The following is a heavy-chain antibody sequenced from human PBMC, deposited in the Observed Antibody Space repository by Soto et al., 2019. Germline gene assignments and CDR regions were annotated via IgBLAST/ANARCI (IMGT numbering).Heavy chain of an antibody. D-gene: IGHD2-15*01. CDR1: GCSISLGGYS. CDR3: ARLPLL. Sequence: QLQLQESGPGLVEPSQTLSLTCAVSGCSISLGGYSWSWTRQPPGKGLEWIGYIYHSGSTYYNPPLKSRVTIAVDRSKNQFSLKLSSVTAADTAVYYCARLPLLWCQGTLVTVSS. J-gene: IGHJ4*02. V-gene: IGHV4-30-2*01. CDR2: IYHSGST.